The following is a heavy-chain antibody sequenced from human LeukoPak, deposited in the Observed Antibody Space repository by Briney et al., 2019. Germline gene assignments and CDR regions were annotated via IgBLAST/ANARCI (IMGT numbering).Heavy chain of an antibody. V-gene: IGHV3-23*01. CDR2: ITGGGDST. J-gene: IGHJ4*02. CDR3: AKVISSGYYYDS. D-gene: IGHD3-22*01. CDR1: GFNFSNYG. Sequence: GGSLRLSCAASGFNFSNYGMNWVRQPPGKGLFWVSAITGGGDSTYYADPVKDRFTNSRDNSKNTLFLQMNSLRAEGTALYYCAKVISSGYYYDSWGQGTLVTVSS.